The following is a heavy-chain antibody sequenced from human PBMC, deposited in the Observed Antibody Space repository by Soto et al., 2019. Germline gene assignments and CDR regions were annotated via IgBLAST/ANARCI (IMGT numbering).Heavy chain of an antibody. CDR3: ASSVAKYYYYCMDV. CDR2: SIPIFGTA. V-gene: IGHV1-69*12. CDR1: GGTFSSYA. J-gene: IGHJ6*02. Sequence: QVQLVQSGAEVKKPGSSVKVSCKASGGTFSSYAISWVRQAPGQGLEWMGGSIPIFGTANYEQKFQGRVTITADESTSTAYMDVSSLRAEDTAVYYCASSVAKYYYYCMDVWGQGTTVTVSS. D-gene: IGHD5-12*01.